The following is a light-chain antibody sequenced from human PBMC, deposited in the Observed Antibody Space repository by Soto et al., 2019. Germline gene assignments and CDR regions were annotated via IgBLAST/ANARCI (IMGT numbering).Light chain of an antibody. CDR1: QSINNW. Sequence: DIQMTQFPSTLSASVGDSVTITCRASQSINNWLAWYQQKPGEAPKLLIFDAFSLESGVPFRFGGSGFGTEFTLTISSLQPDDSATYYCQQYKTYSLTVGGGTKVAIK. CDR3: QQYKTYSLT. J-gene: IGKJ4*01. CDR2: DAF. V-gene: IGKV1-5*01.